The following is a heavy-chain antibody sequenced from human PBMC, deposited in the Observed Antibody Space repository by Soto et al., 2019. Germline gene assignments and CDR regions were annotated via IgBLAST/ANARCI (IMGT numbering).Heavy chain of an antibody. V-gene: IGHV3-23*01. CDR2: ISGSGGST. CDR1: GFTFSSYA. J-gene: IGHJ3*02. D-gene: IGHD3-16*02. CDR3: AKPRGIMITFGGVIADAFDI. Sequence: GGSLRLSCAASGFTFSSYAMSWVRQAPGKGLEWVSAISGSGGSTYYADSVKGRFTISRDNSKNTLYLQMNSLRAEDTAVYYCAKPRGIMITFGGVIADAFDIWGQGTMVTVSS.